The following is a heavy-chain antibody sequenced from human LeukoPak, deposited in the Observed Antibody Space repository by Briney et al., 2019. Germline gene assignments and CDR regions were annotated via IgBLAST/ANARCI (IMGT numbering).Heavy chain of an antibody. CDR2: VYYSGST. Sequence: SETLSLTCAVYGGSFSGYYWSWIRQPPGKGLEWIGSVYYSGSTNYNPSLKSRVTISIDTSKNQLSLKLSSVTAADTAVYSCVRHVARAFDIWGQGTKVTVSS. V-gene: IGHV4-34*01. CDR1: GGSFSGYY. CDR3: VRHVARAFDI. J-gene: IGHJ3*02.